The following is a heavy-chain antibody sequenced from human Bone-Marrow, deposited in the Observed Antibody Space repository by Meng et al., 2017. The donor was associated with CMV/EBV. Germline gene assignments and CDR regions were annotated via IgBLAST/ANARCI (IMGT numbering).Heavy chain of an antibody. CDR1: GGSSSGYY. J-gene: IGHJ6*02. D-gene: IGHD2-2*01. CDR2: INHSGST. V-gene: IGHV4-34*01. CDR3: ARSAAYHVPPYYYWLDV. Sequence: SETLSPTCAAYGGSSSGYYWSWIRQPPGKGLEWIGEINHSGSTNYNPSLKSRVTISADTSKNQFFLKLSTVTAADTAVYYCARSAAYHVPPYYYWLDVWGQGTTVTVSS.